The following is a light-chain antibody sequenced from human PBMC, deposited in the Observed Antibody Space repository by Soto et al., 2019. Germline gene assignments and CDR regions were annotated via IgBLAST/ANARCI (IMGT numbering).Light chain of an antibody. J-gene: IGLJ1*01. CDR1: SSDVDGYDY. Sequence: QSVLTQPASVSGSPGQSIAISCTGTSSDVDGYDYVSWYQQQPDKAPKLMIYEVTKRPSGVSNRFSGSKSGNTASLTISGLQSEDEADYYCSSHTSGSTRGFGTGTKVTVL. CDR2: EVT. CDR3: SSHTSGSTRG. V-gene: IGLV2-14*01.